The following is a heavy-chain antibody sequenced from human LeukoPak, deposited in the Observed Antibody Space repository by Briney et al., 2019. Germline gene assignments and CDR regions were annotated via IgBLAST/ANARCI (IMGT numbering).Heavy chain of an antibody. CDR1: AFTFSTYA. CDR2: ISGSGDGT. CDR3: AKGGLYYFDS. Sequence: GGSLRLSCAASAFTFSTYAMSWVRQAPGKGLEWVSAISGSGDGTYYADPVKGRFTISRDNSKNTLYLQMNSLRAEDTAVYYCAKGGLYYFDSWGQGTLVTVS. J-gene: IGHJ4*02. D-gene: IGHD3-16*01. V-gene: IGHV3-23*01.